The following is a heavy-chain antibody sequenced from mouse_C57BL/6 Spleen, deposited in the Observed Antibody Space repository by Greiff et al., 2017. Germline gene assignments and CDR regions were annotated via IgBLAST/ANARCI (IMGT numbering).Heavy chain of an antibody. CDR2: IHPSDSDT. CDR1: GCTFTSYW. J-gene: IGHJ4*01. V-gene: IGHV1-74*01. CDR3: AAWGFYAMDY. Sequence: QVQLQQPGAELVKPAPSVKVSCKASGCTFTSYWMHWVKQRPGQGLEWIGRIHPSDSDTNYNQTFNGKATLTVDNSSSAAYIQLSSLTSEYSAGYYCAAWGFYAMDYWGQGTSVTVSS.